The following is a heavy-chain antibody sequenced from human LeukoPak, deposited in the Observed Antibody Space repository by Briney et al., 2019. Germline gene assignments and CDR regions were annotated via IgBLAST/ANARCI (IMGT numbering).Heavy chain of an antibody. CDR1: GFTFSSYE. J-gene: IGHJ6*03. CDR3: ARDRRTKYYYDSSGLEGSFRMDV. V-gene: IGHV3-48*03. CDR2: ISSSGSTI. Sequence: GGSLRLSCAASGFTFSSYEMNWVRQAPGKGLEWVSYISSSGSTIYYADSVKGRFTISRDNAKNSLYLQTNSLRAEDTAVYYCARDRRTKYYYDSSGLEGSFRMDVWGKGTTVTVSS. D-gene: IGHD3-22*01.